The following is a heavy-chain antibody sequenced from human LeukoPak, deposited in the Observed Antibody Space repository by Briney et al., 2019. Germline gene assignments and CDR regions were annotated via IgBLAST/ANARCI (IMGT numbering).Heavy chain of an antibody. Sequence: GEPLKISCKGSGYSFTSYWIGWVRQMPGKGLEWMGIIYPGDSDTRYSPSFQGQVTISADKSISTAYLQWSSLKASDTAMYYCARGPKIYYDSSGYYYYYGMDVWGQGTTVTVSS. CDR3: ARGPKIYYDSSGYYYYYGMDV. J-gene: IGHJ6*02. D-gene: IGHD3-22*01. V-gene: IGHV5-51*01. CDR1: GYSFTSYW. CDR2: IYPGDSDT.